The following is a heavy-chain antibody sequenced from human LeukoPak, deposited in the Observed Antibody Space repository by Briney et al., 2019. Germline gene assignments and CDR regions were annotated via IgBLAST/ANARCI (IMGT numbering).Heavy chain of an antibody. CDR1: GNTFTNNG. V-gene: IGHV1-8*02. J-gene: IGHJ6*03. CDR2: MNPNSGDT. Sequence: GASVKVSCKASGNTFTNNGISWVRQAPGQGLEWMGWMNPNSGDTNHAQKFQGRVTITRNTSISTAYMELSSLRSEDTAVYYCAREVGYGYAYYYYYMDVWGKGTTVTVSS. D-gene: IGHD5-18*01. CDR3: AREVGYGYAYYYYYMDV.